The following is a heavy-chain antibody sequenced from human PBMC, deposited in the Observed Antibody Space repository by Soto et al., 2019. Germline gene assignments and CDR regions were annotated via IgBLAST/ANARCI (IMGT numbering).Heavy chain of an antibody. CDR3: AKVSDSVFGVVITPHFDY. Sequence: GGSLRLSCAASGFTFSSYAMSWVRQAPGKGLEWVSAISGSGGSTYYADSVKGQFTISRDNSKNTLYLQMNSLRAEDTAVYYCAKVSDSVFGVVITPHFDYWGQGTLVTVSS. D-gene: IGHD3-3*01. CDR2: ISGSGGST. J-gene: IGHJ4*02. V-gene: IGHV3-23*01. CDR1: GFTFSSYA.